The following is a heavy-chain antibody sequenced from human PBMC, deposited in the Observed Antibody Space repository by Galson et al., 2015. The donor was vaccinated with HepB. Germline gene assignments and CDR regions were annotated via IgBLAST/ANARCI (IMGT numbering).Heavy chain of an antibody. Sequence: SLRLSCAASGFTFSSYSMNWVRQAPGKGLEWVSNISSSSSTIYYADSVKGRFTISRDNAKNSLYLQMNSLRDEDTAVYYCARGAANTYCGGDGNSAFTDAFDIWGQGTMVTVSS. CDR1: GFTFSSYS. D-gene: IGHD2-21*01. CDR2: ISSSSSTI. V-gene: IGHV3-48*02. CDR3: ARGAANTYCGGDGNSAFTDAFDI. J-gene: IGHJ3*02.